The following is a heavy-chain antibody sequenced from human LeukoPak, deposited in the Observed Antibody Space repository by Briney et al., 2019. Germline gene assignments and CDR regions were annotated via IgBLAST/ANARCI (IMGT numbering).Heavy chain of an antibody. D-gene: IGHD2-15*01. V-gene: IGHV3-23*01. Sequence: GGSLRLSCAASGFTFSNYAMTWVSQAPGKGLEWVSGISGSGESTYYGDSVKGRFTISRDNSKNTLYLQMNSLRAEDTAVYYCARDPNGGSYLSNWGQGTLVTVSS. J-gene: IGHJ4*02. CDR2: ISGSGEST. CDR1: GFTFSNYA. CDR3: ARDPNGGSYLSN.